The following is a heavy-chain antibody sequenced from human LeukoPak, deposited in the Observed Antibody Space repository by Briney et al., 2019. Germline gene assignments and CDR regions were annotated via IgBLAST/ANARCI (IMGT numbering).Heavy chain of an antibody. D-gene: IGHD6-19*01. J-gene: IGHJ5*02. CDR1: GFTFSSYW. Sequence: GGSLRLSCAASGFTFSSYWMSWVRQATGKGLGWVANIKQDGSDKYYVDSVKGRFTISRDNAKNSVYLQMNSLRAEDTALYYCARALAENWFDPWGQGTLVTVSS. V-gene: IGHV3-7*01. CDR3: ARALAENWFDP. CDR2: IKQDGSDK.